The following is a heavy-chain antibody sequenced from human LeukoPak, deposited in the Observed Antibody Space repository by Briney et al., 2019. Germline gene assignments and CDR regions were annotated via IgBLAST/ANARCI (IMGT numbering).Heavy chain of an antibody. D-gene: IGHD3-9*01. Sequence: SETLSLTCTVSGGSISSSSYYWGWIRQPPGKGLEWVGSSYYSGSTYYNPSLKSRVTISVDTSKNQFSLKLSSVTAADTAVYYCARGPGAAAPSSTGWASYWGQGTLVTVSS. V-gene: IGHV4-39*01. J-gene: IGHJ4*02. CDR1: GGSISSSSYY. CDR2: SYYSGST. CDR3: ARGPGAAAPSSTGWASY.